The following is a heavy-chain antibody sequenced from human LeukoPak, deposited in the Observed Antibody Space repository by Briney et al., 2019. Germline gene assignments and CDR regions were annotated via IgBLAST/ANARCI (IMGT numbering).Heavy chain of an antibody. CDR2: IYSGGST. V-gene: IGHV3-23*03. J-gene: IGHJ1*01. Sequence: GGSLRLSCAVSGFAFNTYAMNWVRQAPGKGLEWVSVIYSGGSTYYADSVKGRFTISRDNSKNTLYLQMNSLRAEDTAVYYCAKDKGYCSGGSCYSAEYFQHWGQGTLVTVSS. CDR3: AKDKGYCSGGSCYSAEYFQH. CDR1: GFAFNTYA. D-gene: IGHD2-15*01.